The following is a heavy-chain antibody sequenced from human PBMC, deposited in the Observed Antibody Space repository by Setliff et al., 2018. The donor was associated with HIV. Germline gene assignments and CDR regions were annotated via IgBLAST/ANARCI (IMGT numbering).Heavy chain of an antibody. CDR1: GYSFPNNW. V-gene: IGHV5-51*01. J-gene: IGHJ4*02. CDR3: ARHPTYFHDTSGYYIDY. D-gene: IGHD3-22*01. Sequence: PGESLKISCKGSGYSFPNNWIGWVRQMSGKGLEWMGFIYPENSDARYSPSFEGQVTISADNSNTTAYLQWSSLKASDTAMYFCARHPTYFHDTSGYYIDYWGQGTLVTVSS. CDR2: IYPENSDA.